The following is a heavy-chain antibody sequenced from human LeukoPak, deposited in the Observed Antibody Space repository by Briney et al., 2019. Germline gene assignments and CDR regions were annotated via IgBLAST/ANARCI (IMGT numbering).Heavy chain of an antibody. Sequence: SETLSLTCTVSGGSISSSSYYWGWIRQPPGKGLEWIGSIYASGSTYYNPSLKSRVTISVDTSKNQFSLKLSSVTAADTAVYYCARPGCSSGWYVYWGQGTLVTVSS. J-gene: IGHJ4*02. CDR2: IYASGST. CDR1: GGSISSSSYY. V-gene: IGHV4-39*01. CDR3: ARPGCSSGWYVY. D-gene: IGHD6-19*01.